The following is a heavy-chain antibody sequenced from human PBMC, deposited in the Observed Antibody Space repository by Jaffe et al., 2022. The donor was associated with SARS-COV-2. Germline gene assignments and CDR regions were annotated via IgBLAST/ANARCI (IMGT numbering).Heavy chain of an antibody. J-gene: IGHJ6*02. CDR2: IYYSGST. CDR1: GGSISSYY. Sequence: QVQLQESGPGLVKPSETLSLTCTVSGGSISSYYWSWIRQPPGKGLEWIGYIYYSGSTNYNPSLKSRVTISVDTSKNQFSLKLSSVTAADTAVYYCARASPAPYGMDVWGQGTTVTVSS. V-gene: IGHV4-59*01. CDR3: ARASPAPYGMDV.